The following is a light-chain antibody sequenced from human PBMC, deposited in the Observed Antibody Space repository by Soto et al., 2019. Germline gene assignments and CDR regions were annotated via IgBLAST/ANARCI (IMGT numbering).Light chain of an antibody. CDR3: QAWDSNPAHVV. Sequence: SSELTQPPSVSVSPGQTASITYSGDKLGDKYTSWYQQKPGQSPLLVIYEDKKRPSGIPERFSGSTSGNTATLTISGTQAMDEADYYCQAWDSNPAHVVIGGGTKLTVL. CDR1: KLGDKY. J-gene: IGLJ2*01. CDR2: EDK. V-gene: IGLV3-1*01.